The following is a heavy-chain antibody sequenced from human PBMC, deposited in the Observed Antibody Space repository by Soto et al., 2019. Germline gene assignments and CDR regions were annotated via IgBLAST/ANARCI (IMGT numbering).Heavy chain of an antibody. J-gene: IGHJ4*02. CDR1: GDTFTNYY. Sequence: GASVKVSCKASGDTFTNYYIHWVRQAPGQGLEWMGTVNPSGGHTTYSQNFLGRVTMTRDTSTSTLYMELTSLTSYDTAVYYCARGGHVVVVTAAFDYWGQGTLVTVSS. D-gene: IGHD2-21*02. V-gene: IGHV1-46*01. CDR3: ARGGHVVVVTAAFDY. CDR2: VNPSGGHT.